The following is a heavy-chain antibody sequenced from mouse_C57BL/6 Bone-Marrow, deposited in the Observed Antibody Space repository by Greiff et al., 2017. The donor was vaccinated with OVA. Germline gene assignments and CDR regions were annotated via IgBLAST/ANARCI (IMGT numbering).Heavy chain of an antibody. J-gene: IGHJ3*01. CDR1: GFNIKDDY. CDR3: TTSTTSWAWFAY. V-gene: IGHV14-4*01. D-gene: IGHD2-1*01. Sequence: VQLQQSGAELVRPGASVKLSCTASGFNIKDDYMHWVKQRPEQGLEWIGWIDPENGDTEYASKFQGKATITADPTSNTAYLQLSSLTSEDAAVYYCTTSTTSWAWFAYWGQGTLVTVSA. CDR2: IDPENGDT.